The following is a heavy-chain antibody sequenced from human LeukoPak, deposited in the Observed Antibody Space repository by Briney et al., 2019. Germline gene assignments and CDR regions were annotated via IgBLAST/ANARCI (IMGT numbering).Heavy chain of an antibody. J-gene: IGHJ6*02. D-gene: IGHD2-2*01. CDR1: GFTFRDYY. Sequence: GGSLRLSCAASGFTFRDYYMSWMRQAPGKGVEWGSYISSSGSTIYYADSVKGRFSISRDNAQNSQYQQMNSLGAEDTAVYYCARDRGCSSTSCYRHYYYGMDVWGQGTTVTVSS. V-gene: IGHV3-11*01. CDR3: ARDRGCSSTSCYRHYYYGMDV. CDR2: ISSSGSTI.